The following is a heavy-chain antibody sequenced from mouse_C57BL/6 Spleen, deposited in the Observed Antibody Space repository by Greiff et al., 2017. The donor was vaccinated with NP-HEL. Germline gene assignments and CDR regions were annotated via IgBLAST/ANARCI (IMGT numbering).Heavy chain of an antibody. J-gene: IGHJ3*01. D-gene: IGHD2-2*01. CDR2: INPNNGGT. Sequence: EVQLQQSGPELVKPGASVKISCKASGYTFTDYYMNWVKQSHGKSLEWIGDINPNNGGTSYNQKFKGKATLTVDKSSSTAYMELRSLTSEYSAVYYCARGDGYDVARFADWGQGTLVTVSA. CDR3: ARGDGYDVARFAD. CDR1: GYTFTDYY. V-gene: IGHV1-26*01.